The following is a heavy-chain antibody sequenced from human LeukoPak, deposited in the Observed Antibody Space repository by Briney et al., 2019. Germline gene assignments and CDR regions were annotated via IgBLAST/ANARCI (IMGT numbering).Heavy chain of an antibody. CDR3: AKGRYCSGGSCSYYFDY. CDR2: ISWNSGSI. CDR1: RCTAGVYI. V-gene: IGHV3-9*02. J-gene: IGHJ4*02. Sequence: GRSLGNSFGGARCTAGVYIMHGVRPTPRKGIERVSGISWNSGSIGYADSVKGRFTISRDNAKNSLYLRMNSLRAEDTALYYCAKGRYCSGGSCSYYFDYWGQGTLVTVSS. D-gene: IGHD2-15*01.